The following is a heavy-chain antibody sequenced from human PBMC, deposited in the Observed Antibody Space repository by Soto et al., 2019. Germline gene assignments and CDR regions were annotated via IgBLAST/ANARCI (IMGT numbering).Heavy chain of an antibody. Sequence: SLRLSCAAPGFNFNIHALHWIRQAPGKGLEWVSGINWNGGITGYADSVKGRFTVSRDNANNSLHLEMSSLKTEDTALYYCARGRGALTVVSNWFDPWGQGTLVTVSS. D-gene: IGHD2-15*01. CDR2: INWNGGIT. CDR1: GFNFNIHA. J-gene: IGHJ5*02. CDR3: ARGRGALTVVSNWFDP. V-gene: IGHV3-9*01.